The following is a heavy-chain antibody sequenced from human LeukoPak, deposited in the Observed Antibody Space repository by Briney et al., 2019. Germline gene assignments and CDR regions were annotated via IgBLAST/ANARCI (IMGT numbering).Heavy chain of an antibody. CDR3: ARVHRGVVTAFFDY. D-gene: IGHD2-21*02. CDR1: GGSISSYY. J-gene: IGHJ4*02. Sequence: PSETLSLTCTVSGGSISSYYWSWIRQPPGKGLEWIGYIYYSGSTNYNPSLKSRVTISVDTSKNQFSLKLSSVTAADTAVYYCARVHRGVVTAFFDYWGQGTPVTVSS. V-gene: IGHV4-59*01. CDR2: IYYSGST.